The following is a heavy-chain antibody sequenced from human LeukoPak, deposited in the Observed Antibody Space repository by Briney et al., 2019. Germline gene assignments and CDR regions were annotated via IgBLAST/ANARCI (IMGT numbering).Heavy chain of an antibody. CDR3: ARATSPGYFDY. J-gene: IGHJ4*02. D-gene: IGHD7-27*01. Sequence: PGGSLRLSCAASGFTFSSYAMHWVRQAPGKGLEWVAVISYDGSNKYYADSVKGRFTISRDDSKNTLYLQMNSLRAEDTAVYYCARATSPGYFDYWGQGTLVTVSS. CDR1: GFTFSSYA. CDR2: ISYDGSNK. V-gene: IGHV3-30-3*01.